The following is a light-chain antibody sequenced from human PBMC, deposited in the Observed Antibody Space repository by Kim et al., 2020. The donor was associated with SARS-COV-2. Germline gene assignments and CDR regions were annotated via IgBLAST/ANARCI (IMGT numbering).Light chain of an antibody. J-gene: IGLJ3*02. CDR3: QSYDSSSWV. CDR2: EDY. V-gene: IGLV6-57*04. CDR1: GGSIASNY. Sequence: NFMLTQPHSVSGSPEKTVTISCTRSGGSIASNYVQWYQQRPGSAPTTVIYEDYQRPSGVPDRFSGSIDSSSNSASLTISVLRTEDEADYYCQSYDSSSWVFGGGTQLTVL.